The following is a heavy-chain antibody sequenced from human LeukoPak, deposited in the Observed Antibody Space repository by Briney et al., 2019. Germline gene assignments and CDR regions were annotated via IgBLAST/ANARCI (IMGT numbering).Heavy chain of an antibody. CDR3: ASPLAYCSSTSCSKADY. J-gene: IGHJ4*02. V-gene: IGHV3-23*01. CDR2: ISGSGGGT. Sequence: GGSLRLSCAASGFTFSSYAMSWVRQAPGKGLEWVSAISGSGGGTYYADSVKGRFTISRDNSKNTLYLQMNSLRAEDTAVYYCASPLAYCSSTSCSKADYWGQGTLVTVSS. CDR1: GFTFSSYA. D-gene: IGHD2-2*01.